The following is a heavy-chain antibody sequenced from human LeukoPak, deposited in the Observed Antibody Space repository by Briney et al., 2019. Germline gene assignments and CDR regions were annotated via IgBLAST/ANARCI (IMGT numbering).Heavy chain of an antibody. J-gene: IGHJ5*02. CDR2: IYPGDSDT. Sequence: GESLKISCKGSGYSFTSYWIGWVRQMPGKGLEWMGIIYPGDSDTRYSPSFQGQVTISADKSISTAYLQWSSLKASDTAMYYCARMWGDDSSGPENWFDPWGQGTLVTVSS. D-gene: IGHD3-22*01. V-gene: IGHV5-51*01. CDR1: GYSFTSYW. CDR3: ARMWGDDSSGPENWFDP.